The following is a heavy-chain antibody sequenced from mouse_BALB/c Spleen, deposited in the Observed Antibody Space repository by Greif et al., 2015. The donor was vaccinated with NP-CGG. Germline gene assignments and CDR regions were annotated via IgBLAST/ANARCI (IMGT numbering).Heavy chain of an antibody. V-gene: IGHV5-4*02. CDR2: ISDGGSYT. CDR3: ASMDY. Sequence: EVKVVESGGGLVKPGGSLKLSCAASGFAFSDYYMYWVRQTPEKRLGWVATISDGGSYTYYPDSVKGRFTISRDNAKNNLYLQMSSLKSEDTAMYYCASMDYWGQGTSVTVSS. CDR1: GFAFSDYY. J-gene: IGHJ4*01.